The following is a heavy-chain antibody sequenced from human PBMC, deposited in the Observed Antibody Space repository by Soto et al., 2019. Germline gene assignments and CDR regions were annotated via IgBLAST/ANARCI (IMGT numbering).Heavy chain of an antibody. D-gene: IGHD2-21*01. V-gene: IGHV1-46*03. CDR3: ASFGDYAGWVIAIDAFDI. J-gene: IGHJ3*02. CDR1: GYTFTSYY. Sequence: QVQLVQSGAEVKKPGASVKVSCKASGYTFTSYYMHWVRQAPGQGLEWMGIINPSGGSTSYAQKFQGRVTMTRDTSTSTVYMELSSLRSEDTAVYYCASFGDYAGWVIAIDAFDIWGQGTMVTVSS. CDR2: INPSGGST.